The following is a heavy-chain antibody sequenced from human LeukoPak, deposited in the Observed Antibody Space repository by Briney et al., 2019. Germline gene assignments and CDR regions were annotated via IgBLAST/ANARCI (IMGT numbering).Heavy chain of an antibody. CDR1: GYTLTELS. Sequence: ASVKVSCKVSGYTLTELSMHWVRQAPGKGLEWMGGFDPEDGETIYAQKFQGRVTMTEDTSTDTAYMELSSLRSDDTAVYYCARDPNRSYYYYYMDVWGKGTTVTVSS. J-gene: IGHJ6*03. CDR2: FDPEDGET. V-gene: IGHV1-24*01. CDR3: ARDPNRSYYYYYMDV.